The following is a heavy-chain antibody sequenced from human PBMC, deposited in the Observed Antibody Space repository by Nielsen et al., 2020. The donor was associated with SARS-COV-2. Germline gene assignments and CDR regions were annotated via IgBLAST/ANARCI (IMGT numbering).Heavy chain of an antibody. Sequence: GGSLRPSCAASGSSFGRYVMSWVRQAPGQGLQWVASISDSGEHTYYADSVKGRFTIARDNSKNTLTLQLGSLTNDDTALYYCGKGVIAATLGPMAGFDIRGQGTVVTVSS. D-gene: IGHD2-21*01. CDR1: GSSFGRYV. V-gene: IGHV3-23*01. J-gene: IGHJ3*02. CDR3: GKGVIAATLGPMAGFDI. CDR2: ISDSGEHT.